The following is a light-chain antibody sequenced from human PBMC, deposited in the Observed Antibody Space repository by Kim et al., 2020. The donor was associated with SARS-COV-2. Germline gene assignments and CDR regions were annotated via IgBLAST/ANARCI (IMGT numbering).Light chain of an antibody. V-gene: IGLV3-1*01. CDR2: QDS. CDR3: QAWDSSTAV. CDR1: KLGDKY. Sequence: VSPGQQASITCSGDKLGDKYACWYQQKPGQSPVLVIYQDSKRPSGIPGRFSGSNSGNTATLTISGTQAMDEADYYCQAWDSSTAVFGGGTQLTVL. J-gene: IGLJ2*01.